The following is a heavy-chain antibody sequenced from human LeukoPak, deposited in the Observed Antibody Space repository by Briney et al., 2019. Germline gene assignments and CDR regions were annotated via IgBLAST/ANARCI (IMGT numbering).Heavy chain of an antibody. J-gene: IGHJ6*02. CDR1: GFTLSEYY. CDR2: ISPSSGCA. CDR3: ARNVYGAPTPTDV. V-gene: IGHV3-11*03. D-gene: IGHD5/OR15-5a*01. Sequence: GWALSLTRLASGFTLSEYYMNWIRPPPGKDLERLSDISPSSGCAPYADSVKGRFTISRDNAMNSLYLQMSSLGAEDTAVYYCARNVYGAPTPTDVWGQGTTVTVSS.